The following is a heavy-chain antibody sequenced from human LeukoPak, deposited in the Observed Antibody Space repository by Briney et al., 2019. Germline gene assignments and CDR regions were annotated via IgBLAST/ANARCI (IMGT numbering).Heavy chain of an antibody. CDR1: GGSLSGYY. J-gene: IGHJ4*02. CDR2: INHSGST. V-gene: IGHV4-34*01. CDR3: ARAAGDTAYYFDY. Sequence: ASETLSLTCAVYGGSLSGYYWSWIRQPSGKGLEWIGEINHSGSTNYNPSLKSRVTISVDTSKNQFSLKLSSVTAADTAVYYCARAAGDTAYYFDYWGQGTLVTVSS. D-gene: IGHD5-18*01.